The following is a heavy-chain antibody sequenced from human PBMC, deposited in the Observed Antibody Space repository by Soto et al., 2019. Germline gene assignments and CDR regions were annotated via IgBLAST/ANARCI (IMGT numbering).Heavy chain of an antibody. CDR1: GGTFSSYA. CDR2: IIPIFGTA. D-gene: IGHD1-20*01. V-gene: IGHV1-69*13. J-gene: IGHJ5*02. CDR3: ARQSDNWNVRAGYWFDP. Sequence: SVKVSCKASGGTFSSYAISWVRQAPGQGLEWMGGIIPIFGTANYAQKFQGRVTITADESTSTAYMELSSLRSEDTAVYYCARQSDNWNVRAGYWFDPWGQGTLVTVSS.